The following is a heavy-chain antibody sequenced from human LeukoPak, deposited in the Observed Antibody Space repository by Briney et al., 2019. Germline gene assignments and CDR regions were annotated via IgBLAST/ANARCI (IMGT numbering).Heavy chain of an antibody. D-gene: IGHD6-19*01. Sequence: SGPTLVNPTQTLTLTCTFSGFSLSTSVGGVGWIRQPPGKALEWLALIHWNDDKRYSPSLRSRLTITKETSKNQVVLIMTNMDPVDTATYYCAHRPVAGKGYYFDYWGQGTLVTVSS. CDR2: IHWNDDK. J-gene: IGHJ4*02. CDR1: GFSLSTSVGG. V-gene: IGHV2-5*01. CDR3: AHRPVAGKGYYFDY.